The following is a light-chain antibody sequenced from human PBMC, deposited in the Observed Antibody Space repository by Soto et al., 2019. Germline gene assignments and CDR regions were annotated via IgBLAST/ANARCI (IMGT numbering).Light chain of an antibody. Sequence: AIRMTQSPSSLSASTGDRVTITCRASQGISSYLAWYQQKPGKAPKLLIYAASTLQSGVPSRFSGSGSETDFTLTISCLQSEDFATHYYQQYYSYPTFGGGTKVQIK. CDR2: AAS. CDR1: QGISSY. CDR3: QQYYSYPT. V-gene: IGKV1-8*01. J-gene: IGKJ4*01.